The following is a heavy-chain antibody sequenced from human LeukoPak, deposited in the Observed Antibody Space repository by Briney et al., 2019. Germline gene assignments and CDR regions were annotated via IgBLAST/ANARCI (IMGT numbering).Heavy chain of an antibody. CDR2: IYYSGST. J-gene: IGHJ5*02. CDR1: GGSISSYC. CDR3: ARLRLGRSWPLLDP. V-gene: IGHV4-59*12. Sequence: SETLSLTCTVSGGSISSYCWSWIRQPPGKGLEWMGYIYYSGSTNYHPSLKSRVPISVATSKNQFSLKLSSVTAADTAVYYCARLRLGRSWPLLDPWGQGPLVSVSS. D-gene: IGHD6-13*01.